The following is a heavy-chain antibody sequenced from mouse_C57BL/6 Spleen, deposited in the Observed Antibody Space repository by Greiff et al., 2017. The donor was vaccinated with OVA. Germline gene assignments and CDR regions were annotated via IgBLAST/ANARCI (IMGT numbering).Heavy chain of an antibody. J-gene: IGHJ3*01. Sequence: DVKLQESGPGLVKPSQSLSLTCSVTGYSITSGYYWNWIRQFPGNKLEWMGYISYDGSNNYNPSLKNRISITRDTSKNQFFLKLNSVTTEDTATYYCARGIHLYYDYDDGAWFAYWGQGTLVTVSA. D-gene: IGHD2-4*01. V-gene: IGHV3-6*01. CDR3: ARGIHLYYDYDDGAWFAY. CDR1: GYSITSGYY. CDR2: ISYDGSN.